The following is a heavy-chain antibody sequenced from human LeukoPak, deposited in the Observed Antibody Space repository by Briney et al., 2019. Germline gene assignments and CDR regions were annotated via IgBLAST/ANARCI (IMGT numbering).Heavy chain of an antibody. CDR1: GFTFNSYA. CDR2: ISSSSSYI. J-gene: IGHJ4*02. D-gene: IGHD3-10*01. CDR3: AREAFSGYYGSGSYYALDY. V-gene: IGHV3-21*01. Sequence: MAGGSLRLSCAASGFTFNSYAMSWVRQAPGKGLEWVSSISSSSSYIYYADSVKGRFTISRDNAKNSLYLQMNSLRAEDTAVYYCAREAFSGYYGSGSYYALDYWGQGTLVTVSS.